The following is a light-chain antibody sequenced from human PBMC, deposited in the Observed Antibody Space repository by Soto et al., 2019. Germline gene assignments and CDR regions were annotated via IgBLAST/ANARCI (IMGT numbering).Light chain of an antibody. V-gene: IGKV3-11*01. CDR3: QQRSNWPLT. CDR2: DAS. J-gene: IGKJ4*01. CDR1: QSVNYY. Sequence: EIVLTQSPATQSLSPGERATLSCRASQSVNYYLAWYQRKPGQAPRLLIHDASNRATGVPARFSGSGSGTDFTLTISSLEPEDYAVYYCQQRSNWPLTFGGGTKVEI.